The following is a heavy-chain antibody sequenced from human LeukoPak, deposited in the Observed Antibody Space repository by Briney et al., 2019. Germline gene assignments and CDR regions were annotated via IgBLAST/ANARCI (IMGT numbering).Heavy chain of an antibody. Sequence: PGGSLRLSCAASGFTFSSYGMHWVRQAPGKGLEWVAFIRYDGSNKYYADSVKGRFTISRDNSKNTLYLQMNSLRAEDTAVYYCARDPPSGVTIFEGPISGDYWGQGTLVTVSS. CDR1: GFTFSSYG. J-gene: IGHJ4*02. D-gene: IGHD3-3*01. V-gene: IGHV3-30*02. CDR3: ARDPPSGVTIFEGPISGDY. CDR2: IRYDGSNK.